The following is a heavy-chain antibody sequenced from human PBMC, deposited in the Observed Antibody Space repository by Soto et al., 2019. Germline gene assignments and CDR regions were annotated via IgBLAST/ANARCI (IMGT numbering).Heavy chain of an antibody. CDR1: GYTFTSHD. CDR3: ARWDYGVYARFDY. D-gene: IGHD4-17*01. CDR2: MKPNSGNT. Sequence: QVQLVQSGTEVKKPGASVKVSCKASGYTFTSHDINWVRQATGRGLEWMGWMKPNSGNTGYAQKFQGRVTMNRNTSISTAYMELSSLRSEDTAVYYCARWDYGVYARFDYWGQGTLVTVSS. J-gene: IGHJ4*02. V-gene: IGHV1-8*01.